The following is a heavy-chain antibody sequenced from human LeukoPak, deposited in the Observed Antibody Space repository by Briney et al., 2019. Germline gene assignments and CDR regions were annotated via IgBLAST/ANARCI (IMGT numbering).Heavy chain of an antibody. J-gene: IGHJ4*02. CDR1: GFTFSNYN. D-gene: IGHD3-22*01. V-gene: IGHV3-21*06. Sequence: GGSLRLSCAAPGFTFSNYNMNWVRQAPGKGLEWVSSISSSTSYIYYADSVKGRFTISRDNAKNSVYLQMNSLRAEDTAVYYCARVGNSGYYYDYWGQGTLVTVSS. CDR3: ARVGNSGYYYDY. CDR2: ISSSTSYI.